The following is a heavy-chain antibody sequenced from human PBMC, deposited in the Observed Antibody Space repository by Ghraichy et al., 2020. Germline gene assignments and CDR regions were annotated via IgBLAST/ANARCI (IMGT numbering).Heavy chain of an antibody. D-gene: IGHD1-26*01. J-gene: IGHJ4*02. CDR1: GFTVNPSW. Sequence: GGSLRLSCTDSGFTVNPSWMSWVRQAPGKGLEWVGRIKSRSDGETTDYAATVRGRFTISRDDSEDTLYLQMNSLRTEDTAVYFCTTDQKWDLQLDYWGRGGLVAV. CDR3: TTDQKWDLQLDY. V-gene: IGHV3-15*01. CDR2: IKSRSDGETT.